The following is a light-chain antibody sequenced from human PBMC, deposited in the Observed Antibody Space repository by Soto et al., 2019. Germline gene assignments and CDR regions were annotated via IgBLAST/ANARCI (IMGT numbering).Light chain of an antibody. CDR2: EVS. Sequence: QSALTQPPSASGSPGQSVTISCTGTSSDVGAYNYVSWYQQHPGKAPKLMICEVSKRPSGVPDRFSGSKSGNTASLTVSGLQAEDEADYYCSSYAGSHNLVFGGGTKLTVL. CDR3: SSYAGSHNLV. CDR1: SSDVGAYNY. V-gene: IGLV2-8*01. J-gene: IGLJ2*01.